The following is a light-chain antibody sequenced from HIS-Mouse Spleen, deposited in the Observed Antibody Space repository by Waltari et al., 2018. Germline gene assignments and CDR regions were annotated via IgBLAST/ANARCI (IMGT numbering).Light chain of an antibody. CDR2: EVS. CDR3: SSYTSSSTF. CDR1: SSSLGGYNH. J-gene: IGLJ1*01. V-gene: IGLV2-14*01. Sequence: QSALTQPAPVPGSPGQSSTISRTGTSSSLGGYNHVPWYQQHPGKAPKLMIYEVSNRPSGVSNRFSGSKSGNTASLTISGLQAEDEADYYCSSYTSSSTFFGTGTKVTVL.